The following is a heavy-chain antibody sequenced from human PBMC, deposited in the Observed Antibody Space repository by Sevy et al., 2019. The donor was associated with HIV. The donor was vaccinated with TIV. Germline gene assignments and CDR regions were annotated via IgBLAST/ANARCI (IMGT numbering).Heavy chain of an antibody. Sequence: GGSLRLSCAASGFTFDDYAMHWVRQAPGKGLEWVSGISWNSGSIGYADSVKGRFTISRDNAKNSLYLQMNSLRAEDTALYYCAKGQGERWFDPWGQGTLVTVSS. J-gene: IGHJ5*02. CDR2: ISWNSGSI. CDR1: GFTFDDYA. CDR3: AKGQGERWFDP. V-gene: IGHV3-9*01.